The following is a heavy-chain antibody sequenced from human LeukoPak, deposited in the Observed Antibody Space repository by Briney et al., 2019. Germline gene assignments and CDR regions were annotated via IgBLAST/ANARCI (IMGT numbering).Heavy chain of an antibody. CDR2: LYYSGTT. CDR3: ARVKGVVARFDY. Sequence: SETLSLTCAVFGGSIRSYNWSWIRQAPGKELEWIGNLYYSGTTNHNPSLKSRVTISGDTSKNQFSLNLSSVTAADTAVYYCARVKGVVARFDYWGRGTLVTVSS. J-gene: IGHJ4*02. CDR1: GGSIRSYN. V-gene: IGHV4-59*01. D-gene: IGHD2-15*01.